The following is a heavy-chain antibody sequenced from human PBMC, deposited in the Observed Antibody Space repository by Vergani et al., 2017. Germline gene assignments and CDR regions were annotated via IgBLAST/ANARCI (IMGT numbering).Heavy chain of an antibody. Sequence: QVQLVQSGAEVKKPGSSVKVSCKASGGTFSSYTISWVRQAPGQGLEWMGRIIPILGIANYAQKFQGRVTITADKSTSTAYRELSSLRSEGTAVYYCAREGCRRGGDYFDYWGQGTLVTVSS. CDR2: IIPILGIA. D-gene: IGHD2-8*01. J-gene: IGHJ4*02. V-gene: IGHV1-69*02. CDR3: AREGCRRGGDYFDY. CDR1: GGTFSSYT.